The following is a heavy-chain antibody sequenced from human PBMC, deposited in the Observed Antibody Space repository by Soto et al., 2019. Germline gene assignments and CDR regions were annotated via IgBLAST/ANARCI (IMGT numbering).Heavy chain of an antibody. Sequence: SETLSLTCAVYGGSFSGYYWSWIRQPPGKGLEWIGEINHSGSTNYNPSLKSRVTISVDTSKNQFSLKLSSVTAADTAVYYCARAFSSTSCYDPWGQGTLVTVSS. CDR3: ARAFSSTSCYDP. CDR2: INHSGST. D-gene: IGHD2-2*01. J-gene: IGHJ5*02. CDR1: GGSFSGYY. V-gene: IGHV4-34*01.